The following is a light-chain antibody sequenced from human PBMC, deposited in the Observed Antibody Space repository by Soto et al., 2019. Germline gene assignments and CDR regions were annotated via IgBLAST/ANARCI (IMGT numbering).Light chain of an antibody. Sequence: DIQMTQSPSTLSASVGDRVTITCRASQTISSWLAWYQQRPGKAPKLLIYKASGLESGVPSRFSGSGSGTEFTLTISSLQPEDFGRYYCQQYKKYPLTFGGGTKVEIK. J-gene: IGKJ4*01. CDR1: QTISSW. V-gene: IGKV1-5*03. CDR3: QQYKKYPLT. CDR2: KAS.